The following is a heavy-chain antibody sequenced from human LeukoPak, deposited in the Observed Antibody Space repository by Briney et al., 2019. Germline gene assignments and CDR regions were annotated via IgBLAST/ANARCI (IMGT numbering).Heavy chain of an antibody. CDR1: GFTFSSYG. CDR3: AKAFRPFTMIVVVITTPFDY. V-gene: IGHV3-23*01. D-gene: IGHD3-22*01. J-gene: IGHJ4*02. Sequence: GGTLRLSCAASGFTFSSYGMSWVRQAPGKGLEWVSAISGSGGSTYYADSVKGRFTISRDNSKNTLYLQMNSLRAEDTAVYYCAKAFRPFTMIVVVITTPFDYWGQGTLVTVSS. CDR2: ISGSGGST.